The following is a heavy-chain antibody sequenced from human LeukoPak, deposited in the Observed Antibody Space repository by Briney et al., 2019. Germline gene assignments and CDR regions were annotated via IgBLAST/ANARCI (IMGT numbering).Heavy chain of an antibody. V-gene: IGHV3-74*01. D-gene: IGHD3-22*01. CDR1: GFTFSRDW. CDR2: INSDGSST. J-gene: IGHJ4*02. CDR3: AKSAGDYYDSSGYYHRPLGY. Sequence: PGGSLRLSCAASGFTFSRDWMYWVRQAPGKGPVSLSRINSDGSSTAYADSVKGRFTISRDNAKNTLFLQMNSLRAEDTAVYYCAKSAGDYYDSSGYYHRPLGYWGQGTLVTVSS.